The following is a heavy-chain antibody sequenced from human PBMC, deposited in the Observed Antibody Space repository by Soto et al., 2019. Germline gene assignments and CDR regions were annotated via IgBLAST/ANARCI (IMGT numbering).Heavy chain of an antibody. Sequence: ASVKVSCKASGYTFTGYYMHWVRQAPGQGLEWMGWINPNSGGTNYAQKFQGRVTMTRDTSISTAYMELSRLRSDDTAVYYCARDRETYYYDSSGSIDYWGQGTLVTASS. J-gene: IGHJ4*02. CDR3: ARDRETYYYDSSGSIDY. CDR2: INPNSGGT. V-gene: IGHV1-2*02. D-gene: IGHD3-22*01. CDR1: GYTFTGYY.